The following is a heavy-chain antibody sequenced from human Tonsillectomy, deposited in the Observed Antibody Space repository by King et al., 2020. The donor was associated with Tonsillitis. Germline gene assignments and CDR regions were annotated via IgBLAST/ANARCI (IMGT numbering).Heavy chain of an antibody. CDR3: ARHRDQSYADTSGYGDNWFDP. J-gene: IGHJ5*02. V-gene: IGHV4-39*07. D-gene: IGHD3-22*01. CDR2: IYYSGST. CDR1: GGSISSSRYY. Sequence: QLQESGPGLVKPSETLSLTCIVSGGSISSSRYYWGWIRQPPGKGLEWIGSIYYSGSTYYRPSLKSRVTISVDTSKNQFSLRLRSVTAADTAMYYCARHRDQSYADTSGYGDNWFDPWGQGTLVTVSS.